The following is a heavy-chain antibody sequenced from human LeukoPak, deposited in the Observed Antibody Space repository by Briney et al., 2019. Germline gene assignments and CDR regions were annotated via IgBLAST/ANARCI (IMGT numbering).Heavy chain of an antibody. J-gene: IGHJ6*03. D-gene: IGHD3-10*01. CDR3: ARADNYYGSGSFVEYMDV. CDR2: MNPNSGNT. V-gene: IGHV1-8*01. Sequence: ASVKVSCKASGYTFTSYDINWVRQATGQGLEWMGWMNPNSGNTGYAQKFQGRVTMTRNTSISTAYMELSSLRSEDTAVYYCARADNYYGSGSFVEYMDVWGKGTTVTISS. CDR1: GYTFTSYD.